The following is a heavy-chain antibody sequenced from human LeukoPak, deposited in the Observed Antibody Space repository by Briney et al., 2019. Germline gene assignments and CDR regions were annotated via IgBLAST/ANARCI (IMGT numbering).Heavy chain of an antibody. CDR3: AREQQVGAIPQERGFDI. CDR2: IYYSGST. V-gene: IGHV4-31*03. J-gene: IGHJ3*02. CDR1: GGSISSGGYY. Sequence: SETPSLTCTVSGGSISSGGYYWSWIRQHPGKGLEWIGYIYYSGSTYYNPPLKSRVTISVDTSKNQFSLKLSSVTAADTAVYYCAREQQVGAIPQERGFDIWGQGTMVTVSS. D-gene: IGHD1-26*01.